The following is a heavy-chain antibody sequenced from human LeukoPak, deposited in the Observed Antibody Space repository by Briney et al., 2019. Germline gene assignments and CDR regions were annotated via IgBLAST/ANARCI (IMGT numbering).Heavy chain of an antibody. V-gene: IGHV4-59*08. CDR1: GAPISGYY. Sequence: SETLSPTFTAPGAPISGYYWSWIRRPPGKGLNWIRYIFSSGSAAYNPSLGRRVTASIDTYKNQFSLKLSSVTAADTGVYHCAGRYCSGGTCFHLDDWRRGTQVSVCS. J-gene: IGHJ4*02. CDR3: AGRYCSGGTCFHLDD. CDR2: IFSSGSA. D-gene: IGHD2-15*01.